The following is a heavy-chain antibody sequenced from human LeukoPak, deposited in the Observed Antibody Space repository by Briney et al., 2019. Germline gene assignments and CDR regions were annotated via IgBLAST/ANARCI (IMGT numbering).Heavy chain of an antibody. CDR3: ATHSSDYGDYTIEY. V-gene: IGHV3-11*01. Sequence: GGSLRLSCAASGFTFSDYYMSWIRQAPGKGLEWVSYISSGGSTIYYADSVKGRFTISRDNAKNSLYLQMNSLRAEDTAVYYCATHSSDYGDYTIEYWGQGTLVTVSS. D-gene: IGHD4-17*01. CDR2: ISSGGSTI. CDR1: GFTFSDYY. J-gene: IGHJ4*02.